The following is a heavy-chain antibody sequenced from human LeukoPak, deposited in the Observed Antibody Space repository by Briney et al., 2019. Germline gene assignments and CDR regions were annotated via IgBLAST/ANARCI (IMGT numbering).Heavy chain of an antibody. J-gene: IGHJ6*02. CDR1: GFNFRGYA. V-gene: IGHV3-23*01. CDR2: ISGCGGWA. CDR3: AKEVVMGETNYYYYGMDV. Sequence: GGSLRLSCAASGFNFRGYAMSWVRQAPGKGLEGVSAISGCGGWAQYADPVRGRFTISRDNSQNPLQLQMNSLRAEDTAVYYCAKEVVMGETNYYYYGMDVWGQGTTVTVSS. D-gene: IGHD2-21*01.